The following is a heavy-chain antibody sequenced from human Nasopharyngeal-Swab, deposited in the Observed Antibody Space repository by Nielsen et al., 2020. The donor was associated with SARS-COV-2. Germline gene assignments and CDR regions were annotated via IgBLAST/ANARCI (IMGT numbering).Heavy chain of an antibody. J-gene: IGHJ4*02. Sequence: SETLSLTCTVSGGSISSSSYYWGWIRQPPGKGLEWIGSIYYSGSTYYNPSLKSRVTISVDTSKNQFSLKLSSVTAADTAVYYCANGLLVPPGYSSGWYLFDYWGQGTLVTVSS. CDR1: GGSISSSSYY. CDR2: IYYSGST. D-gene: IGHD6-19*01. CDR3: ANGLLVPPGYSSGWYLFDY. V-gene: IGHV4-39*01.